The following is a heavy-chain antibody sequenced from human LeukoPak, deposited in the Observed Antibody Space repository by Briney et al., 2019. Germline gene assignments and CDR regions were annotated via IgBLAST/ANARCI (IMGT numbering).Heavy chain of an antibody. CDR3: ARWARQQLGRGGYWFDP. CDR1: GGSISSGSYY. V-gene: IGHV4-61*02. J-gene: IGHJ5*02. Sequence: PSETLSLTCTVSGGSISSGSYYWSWIRQPAGKGLEWIGRIYTSGSTNYNPSLKSRVTISVDTSKNQFSLKLSSVTAADTAVYYYARWARQQLGRGGYWFDPWGQGTLVTVSS. CDR2: IYTSGST. D-gene: IGHD6-13*01.